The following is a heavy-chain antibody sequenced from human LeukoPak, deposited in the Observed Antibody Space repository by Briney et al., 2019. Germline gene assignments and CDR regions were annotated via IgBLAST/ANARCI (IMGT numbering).Heavy chain of an antibody. CDR3: AKVGGYSSSWYSAFDI. Sequence: GGSLRLSCAASGFTFSSYAMSWVRQAPGKGLEWVSAISGSGGSTYYADSVKGRFTISRDNSKDTLYLQMNSLRAEDTAVYYCAKVGGYSSSWYSAFDIWGQGTMVTVSS. CDR1: GFTFSSYA. V-gene: IGHV3-23*01. J-gene: IGHJ3*02. D-gene: IGHD6-13*01. CDR2: ISGSGGST.